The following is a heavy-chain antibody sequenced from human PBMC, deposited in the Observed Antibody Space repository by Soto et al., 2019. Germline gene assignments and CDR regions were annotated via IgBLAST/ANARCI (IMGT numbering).Heavy chain of an antibody. Sequence: ASVKVSCKASGYTFTSYAMHWVRQAPGQRLEWMGWINAGNGNRKYSQKFQVGVTITRDTSASTAYMELSSLRSKDTAVYDCGRVGRITIFGVVTNFDYWSQGTLVTVSS. CDR3: GRVGRITIFGVVTNFDY. V-gene: IGHV1-3*01. CDR1: GYTFTSYA. J-gene: IGHJ4*02. CDR2: INAGNGNR. D-gene: IGHD3-3*01.